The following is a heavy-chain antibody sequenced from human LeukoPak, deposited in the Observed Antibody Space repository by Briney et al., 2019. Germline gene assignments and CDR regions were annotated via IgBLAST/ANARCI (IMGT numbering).Heavy chain of an antibody. CDR1: GGSISSGDYY. V-gene: IGHV4-30-4*01. CDR2: IYYSGST. J-gene: IGHJ4*02. D-gene: IGHD2-2*01. Sequence: PPETLSLTCTVSGGSISSGDYYWSWIRQPPGKGLEWIGYIYYSGSTYYNPSLKSRVTISVDTSKNQFSLKLSSVTAADTAVYYCASLGYCSSTSCYPFDYWGQGTLVTVSS. CDR3: ASLGYCSSTSCYPFDY.